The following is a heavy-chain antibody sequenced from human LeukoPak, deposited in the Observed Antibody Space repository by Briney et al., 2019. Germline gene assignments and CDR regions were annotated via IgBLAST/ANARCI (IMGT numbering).Heavy chain of an antibody. Sequence: GGSLRLSCAASGFTFSSYSMNWVRQAPGKGLEWVSSISSSSSYIYYADSVKGRFTISRDNSKNTLYLQMNSLRAEDTAVYYCARVRSGWYLGQFDYWGQGTLVTVSS. D-gene: IGHD6-19*01. CDR2: ISSSSSYI. CDR3: ARVRSGWYLGQFDY. V-gene: IGHV3-21*01. CDR1: GFTFSSYS. J-gene: IGHJ4*02.